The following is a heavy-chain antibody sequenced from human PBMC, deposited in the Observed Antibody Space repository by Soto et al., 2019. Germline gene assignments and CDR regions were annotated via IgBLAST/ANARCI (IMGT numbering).Heavy chain of an antibody. D-gene: IGHD3-16*01. CDR1: GGSISSSSYY. J-gene: IGHJ6*02. V-gene: IGHV4-39*01. Sequence: QLQLQESGPGLVKPSETLSLTCTVSGGSISSSSYYWGWIRQPPGKGLEWIGSIYYSGSTYYNPSLKRRVTISVDPSKNQFSLKLSSVTAADTAVYYCASPRSVRLGGYYYYGMDVWGQGTTVPGSS. CDR2: IYYSGST. CDR3: ASPRSVRLGGYYYYGMDV.